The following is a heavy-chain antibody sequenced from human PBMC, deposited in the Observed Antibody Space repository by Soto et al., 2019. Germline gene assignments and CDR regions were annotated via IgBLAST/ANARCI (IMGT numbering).Heavy chain of an antibody. V-gene: IGHV6-1*01. CDR1: GDSVSSNSAA. J-gene: IGHJ5*02. CDR2: TYYRSKWYN. Sequence: SQTLSLTCAISGDSVSSNSAAWNWIRQSPSRGLEWLGRTYYRSKWYNDYAVSVKSRITINPGTSKNQFSLQLNSVTPEDTAVYYCARDFTAAAGLWNWFDPWGQGNLVTVSS. CDR3: ARDFTAAAGLWNWFDP. D-gene: IGHD6-13*01.